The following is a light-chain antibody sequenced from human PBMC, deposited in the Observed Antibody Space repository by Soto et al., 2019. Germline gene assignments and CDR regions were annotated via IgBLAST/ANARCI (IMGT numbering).Light chain of an antibody. CDR3: QHYNSYSEA. CDR1: QTISSW. Sequence: EIQVTQSPAALSLYVGDRVTITFRASQTISSWLAWYQQKPGKAPKLLIYKASTLKSGAPSRFSGSGSGTEFTLTISSLQPDDFATYYCQHYNSYSEAFGQGTKVDIK. J-gene: IGKJ1*01. V-gene: IGKV1-5*03. CDR2: KAS.